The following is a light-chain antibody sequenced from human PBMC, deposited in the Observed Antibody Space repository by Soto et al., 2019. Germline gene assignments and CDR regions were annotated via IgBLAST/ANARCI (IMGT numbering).Light chain of an antibody. CDR2: DAS. CDR3: QQYHSFWT. J-gene: IGKJ1*01. CDR1: QSISRW. V-gene: IGKV1-5*01. Sequence: DIQMTQSPSTLSASVGDRVTITCRASQSISRWLAWYQQKPGKAPNLLIYDASNLQSGVPARFSGSGSGTEFTLTISSLQPDDCATYFCQQYHSFWTFGQGPKVEVK.